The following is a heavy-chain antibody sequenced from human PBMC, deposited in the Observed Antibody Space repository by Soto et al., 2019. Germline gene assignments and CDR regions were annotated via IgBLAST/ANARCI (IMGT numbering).Heavy chain of an antibody. J-gene: IGHJ4*02. Sequence: QAQLVQSGAEVKKPGASVKVSCKASGYTFTSYYFSWVRQAPGQGLEWMGWISAYNGQTNYAQKLQGRVTMTTDTSTSTAYMELRSLRSDDTAVYYCARTIMATFGGVLILDYWGQGTLVTVSS. CDR1: GYTFTSYY. D-gene: IGHD3-16*01. CDR2: ISAYNGQT. CDR3: ARTIMATFGGVLILDY. V-gene: IGHV1-18*01.